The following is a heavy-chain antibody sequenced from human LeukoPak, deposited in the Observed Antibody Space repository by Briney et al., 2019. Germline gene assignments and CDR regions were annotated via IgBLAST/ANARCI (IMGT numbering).Heavy chain of an antibody. Sequence: ASVKVSCKASGYTFTSYDINWVRQATGQGLEWMGWMNPNSGNTGYAQKFQGRVTITRNTSISTAYMELSSLRSEDTAVYYCARGWYSSSWHTSDRWFDPWGQGTLVTVSS. J-gene: IGHJ5*02. CDR2: MNPNSGNT. CDR1: GYTFTSYD. D-gene: IGHD6-13*01. V-gene: IGHV1-8*03. CDR3: ARGWYSSSWHTSDRWFDP.